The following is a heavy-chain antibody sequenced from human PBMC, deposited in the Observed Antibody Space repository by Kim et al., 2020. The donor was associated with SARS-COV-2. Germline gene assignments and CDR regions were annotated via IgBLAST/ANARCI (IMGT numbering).Heavy chain of an antibody. CDR1: GYTFTSYD. V-gene: IGHV1-8*01. CDR2: MNPNSGNT. J-gene: IGHJ6*02. Sequence: ASVKVSCKASGYTFTSYDINWVRQATGQGLEWMGWMNPNSGNTGYAQKFQGRVTMTRNTSISTAYMELSSLRSEDTAVYYCARGGFLEWLLYYYYGMDVWGQGTTVTVSS. CDR3: ARGGFLEWLLYYYYGMDV. D-gene: IGHD3-3*01.